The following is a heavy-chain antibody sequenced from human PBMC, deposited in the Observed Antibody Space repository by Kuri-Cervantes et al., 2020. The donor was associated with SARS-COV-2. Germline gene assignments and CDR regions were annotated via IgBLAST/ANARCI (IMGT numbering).Heavy chain of an antibody. V-gene: IGHV3-30*07. CDR2: ISYDGSNK. J-gene: IGHJ6*02. CDR1: GFTFSSYA. CDR3: ARDPNDITFGGVSVFYGMDV. D-gene: IGHD3-16*01. Sequence: GETLKISCAASGFTFSSYAMHWVRQAPGKGLEWVAVISYDGSNKYYADSVKGRFTISRDNAKNSLYLQMNSLRDEDTAVYYCARDPNDITFGGVSVFYGMDVWGQGTTVTVSS.